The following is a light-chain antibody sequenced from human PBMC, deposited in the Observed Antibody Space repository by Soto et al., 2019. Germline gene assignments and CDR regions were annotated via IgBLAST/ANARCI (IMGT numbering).Light chain of an antibody. Sequence: IQLTQSASSLSASVGDRVTITCRASPAIASFLAWYQQKPGTAPKLLIYDAATLQSAVPSRFSGSRSGTEYTLTIGSLQPEDFATYYCQQLNGSPWTFGQGTKVDIK. CDR2: DAA. CDR3: QQLNGSPWT. CDR1: PAIASF. V-gene: IGKV1-9*01. J-gene: IGKJ1*01.